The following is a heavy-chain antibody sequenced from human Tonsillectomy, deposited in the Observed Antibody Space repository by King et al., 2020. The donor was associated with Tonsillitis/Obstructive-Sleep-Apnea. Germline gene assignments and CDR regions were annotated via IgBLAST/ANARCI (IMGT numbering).Heavy chain of an antibody. J-gene: IGHJ3*02. CDR2: IYYSGST. V-gene: IGHV4-39*01. CDR3: AGPMWVDYSKNTAGEEGAFDI. Sequence: VQLQESGPGLVKPSETLSLTCTVSGGSISSSSYSWGWIRQPPGKGLEWIGTIYYSGSTYYNPSLKSRVTISVDTSKNQFSLKLSSVTAADTAIYYCAGPMWVDYSKNTAGEEGAFDIWGRGTMVTVSS. D-gene: IGHD4-11*01. CDR1: GGSISSSSYS.